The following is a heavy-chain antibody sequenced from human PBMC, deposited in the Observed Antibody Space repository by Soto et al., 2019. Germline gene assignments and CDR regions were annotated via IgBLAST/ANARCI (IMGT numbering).Heavy chain of an antibody. J-gene: IGHJ4*02. CDR3: AKAHSTSWYVLDY. V-gene: IGHV3-9*01. CDR2: ISWNSGSI. CDR1: GFTFDDYA. Sequence: PGGSLRLSCAASGFTFDDYAMHWVRQAPGKGLEWVSGISWNSGSIGYADSVKGRFTISRDNAKNSLYLQMNSLRAEDTALYYCAKAHSTSWYVLDYWGQGTLVTVSS. D-gene: IGHD2-2*01.